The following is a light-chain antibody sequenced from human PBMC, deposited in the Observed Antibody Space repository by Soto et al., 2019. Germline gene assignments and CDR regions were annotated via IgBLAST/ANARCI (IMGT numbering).Light chain of an antibody. V-gene: IGKV1-39*01. CDR3: QQSYSTRRT. Sequence: DIQMTQSPSSLSASVGDRVTITCRASQSIRTYLNWYQQKPGKAPNLLIYAASSLQGGVPSRFSGSGSGTDFTLTISSLQPEDFANYYCQQSYSTRRTFGQGTKLEIK. CDR1: QSIRTY. J-gene: IGKJ2*01. CDR2: AAS.